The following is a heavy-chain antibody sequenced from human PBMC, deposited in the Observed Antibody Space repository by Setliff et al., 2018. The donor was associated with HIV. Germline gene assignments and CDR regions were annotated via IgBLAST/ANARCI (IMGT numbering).Heavy chain of an antibody. CDR1: GGSFSSSSYS. D-gene: IGHD6-19*01. CDR3: IIAYSSGWLAPMGFDS. CDR2: IDYSGRT. Sequence: LSLTCIVSGGSFSSSSYSWGWIRLPPGKGLEWIGSIDYSGRTYYNPFLKSRVTISVDTSKNQFSLKLSSVTAADTAVYYCIIAYSSGWLAPMGFDSWGQGTLVTVSS. V-gene: IGHV4-39*01. J-gene: IGHJ4*02.